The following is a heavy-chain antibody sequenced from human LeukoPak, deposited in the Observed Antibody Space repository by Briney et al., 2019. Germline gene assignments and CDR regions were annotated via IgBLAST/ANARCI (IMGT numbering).Heavy chain of an antibody. CDR3: AKHRTDIRRVSDTVVNRRYSGGFDY. CDR2: ISGSGGST. D-gene: IGHD4-23*01. V-gene: IGHV3-23*01. CDR1: GFTFSSYA. Sequence: PGGSLRLSCAASGFTFSSYAMSWVRQAPGKGLEWVSAISGSGGSTYYADSVKGRFTISRDNSKNTLYLQMNSLRAEDTAVYYCAKHRTDIRRVSDTVVNRRYSGGFDYWGQGTLVTVSS. J-gene: IGHJ4*02.